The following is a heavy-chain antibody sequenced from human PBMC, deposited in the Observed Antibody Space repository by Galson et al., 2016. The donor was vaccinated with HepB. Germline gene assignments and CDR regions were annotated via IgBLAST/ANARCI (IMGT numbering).Heavy chain of an antibody. D-gene: IGHD2-15*01. Sequence: SLRLSCAASGFTFSIYSMSWVRQAPGKGLEWVSDISGAGGTTHYADSVKGRFTISSDNSRDTLSLQLDRLRAADTAVYYCAKERGWYGGPNYGSWGQGTLVTVSS. J-gene: IGHJ5*02. CDR2: ISGAGGTT. CDR3: AKERGWYGGPNYGS. V-gene: IGHV3-23*01. CDR1: GFTFSIYS.